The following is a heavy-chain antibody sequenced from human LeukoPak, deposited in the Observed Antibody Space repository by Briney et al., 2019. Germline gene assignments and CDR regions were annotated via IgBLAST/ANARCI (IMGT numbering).Heavy chain of an antibody. V-gene: IGHV4-59*01. CDR2: IYYSGST. CDR3: ARDPRPWGYYYYMDI. D-gene: IGHD7-27*01. CDR1: GGSISSYY. J-gene: IGHJ6*03. Sequence: PSETLSLTCTVSGGSISSYYWSWIRQPPGKGLEWIGYIYYSGSTNYNPSLKSRVTISVDTSKNQFSLKLSSVTAADTAVYYCARDPRPWGYYYYMDIWGKGTTVTVSS.